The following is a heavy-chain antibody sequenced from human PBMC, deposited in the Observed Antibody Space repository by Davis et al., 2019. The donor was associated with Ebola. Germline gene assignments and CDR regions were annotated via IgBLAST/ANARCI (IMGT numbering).Heavy chain of an antibody. V-gene: IGHV3-72*01. CDR2: TRNKASSYTT. Sequence: GESLKISCAASGFTFSSYSMNWVRQAPGKGLEWVGRTRNKASSYTTEYAASVKGRFTISRDDSKNSVYLQMNSLETEDTAVYYCARVSGIYYGDDHLDFWGQGTLVTVSS. J-gene: IGHJ4*02. CDR3: ARVSGIYYGDDHLDF. CDR1: GFTFSSYS. D-gene: IGHD1-26*01.